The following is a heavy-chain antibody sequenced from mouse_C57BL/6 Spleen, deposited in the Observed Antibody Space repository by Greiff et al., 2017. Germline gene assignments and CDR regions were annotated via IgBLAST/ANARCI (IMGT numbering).Heavy chain of an antibody. CDR2: IDPSDSET. CDR1: GYTFTSYW. D-gene: IGHD1-1*01. J-gene: IGHJ1*03. CDR3: ARPGSSFPYWYFDV. V-gene: IGHV1-52*01. Sequence: QVQLQQPGAELVRPGSSVKLSCKASGYTFTSYWMHWVKQRPIQGLEWIGNIDPSDSETHYNQKFKDKATLTVDKSSSTAYMQLSSLTSEDSAVYYCARPGSSFPYWYFDVWGTGTTVTVSS.